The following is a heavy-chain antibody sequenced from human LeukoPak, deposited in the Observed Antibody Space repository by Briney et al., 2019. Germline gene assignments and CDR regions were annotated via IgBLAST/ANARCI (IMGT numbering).Heavy chain of an antibody. Sequence: PGGSLRLSCAASGFSFTNYWMHWVRQAPGKGLVWVSHINSDGSATRYADSVKGRFTISRDNAMNTLYLQMNSLRGEDTAVYYCARVICSGGSCYSDYYFDYWGQGTLVTVSS. V-gene: IGHV3-74*01. D-gene: IGHD2-15*01. CDR1: GFSFTNYW. CDR2: INSDGSAT. CDR3: ARVICSGGSCYSDYYFDY. J-gene: IGHJ4*02.